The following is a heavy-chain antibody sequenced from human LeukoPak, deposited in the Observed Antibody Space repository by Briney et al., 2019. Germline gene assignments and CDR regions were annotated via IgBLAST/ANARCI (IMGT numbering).Heavy chain of an antibody. CDR2: IYSGGST. V-gene: IGHV3-53*01. CDR1: GFTVSSNY. CDR3: AREVPYDSSRYYQPFDY. Sequence: PGGSLRLSCAASGFTVSSNYMSWVRQAPGKGLEWVSVIYSGGSTYYADSVKGRFTISRDNSKNTLYLQMNSLRAEDTAVYYCAREVPYDSSRYYQPFDYWGQGTLVTVSS. J-gene: IGHJ4*02. D-gene: IGHD3-22*01.